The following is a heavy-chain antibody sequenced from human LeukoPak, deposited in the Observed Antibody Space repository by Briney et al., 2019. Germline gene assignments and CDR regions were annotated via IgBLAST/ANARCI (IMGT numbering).Heavy chain of an antibody. D-gene: IGHD4-17*01. J-gene: IGHJ5*02. CDR3: ARDRADYAAYPHWFDP. CDR1: GGSISSGDYY. CDR2: TYYSGST. V-gene: IGHV4-30-4*01. Sequence: PSETLSLTCTVSGGSISSGDYYWSWIRQPPGKGLEWIGYTYYSGSTYYNPSLKSRVTISVDTSKNQFSLKLSSVTAADTAVYYCARDRADYAAYPHWFDPWGQGTLVTVSS.